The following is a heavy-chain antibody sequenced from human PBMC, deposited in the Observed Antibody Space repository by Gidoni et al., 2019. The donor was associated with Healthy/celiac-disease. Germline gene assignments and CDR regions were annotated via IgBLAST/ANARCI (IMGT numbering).Heavy chain of an antibody. D-gene: IGHD4-17*01. J-gene: IGHJ6*02. Sequence: QVQLVQSGAEVNKPGSSVKVSCKASGGPFSIYAISWVRQAPVQGLEWMGGIIPIFGTANYAQKFQGRVTITADESTSTAYRELSSLRSEDTAVYYCARELGTYGDYETYYYYGMDVWGQGTTVTVSS. CDR3: ARELGTYGDYETYYYYGMDV. CDR2: IIPIFGTA. CDR1: GGPFSIYA. V-gene: IGHV1-69*01.